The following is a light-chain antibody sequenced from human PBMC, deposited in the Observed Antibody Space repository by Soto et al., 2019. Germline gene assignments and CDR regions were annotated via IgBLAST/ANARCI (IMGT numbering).Light chain of an antibody. Sequence: EIVMTQSPASLSLSVGERATLSCRACPSATTNNLHWYQQKPGQAPRLLIYGASIRATGIPDRFSGSGSETDFTLTISRLEPEDFAQYYCQQYGSSDQITFGQGPRLQIK. J-gene: IGKJ5*01. CDR1: PSATTNN. CDR3: QQYGSSDQIT. V-gene: IGKV3-20*01. CDR2: GAS.